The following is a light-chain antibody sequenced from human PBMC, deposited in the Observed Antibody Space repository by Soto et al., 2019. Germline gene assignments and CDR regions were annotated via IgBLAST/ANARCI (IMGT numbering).Light chain of an antibody. Sequence: EIVMTQSPATLSVSPGXRATLSCRASQSVSSDLAWYHQKPGQPPRLLIYGASTRATGIPARFSGSGSGTEFTLTINSLQSEDFAVYYCQQYNNWPRTFGQGTKVDI. CDR2: GAS. V-gene: IGKV3-15*01. CDR3: QQYNNWPRT. J-gene: IGKJ1*01. CDR1: QSVSSD.